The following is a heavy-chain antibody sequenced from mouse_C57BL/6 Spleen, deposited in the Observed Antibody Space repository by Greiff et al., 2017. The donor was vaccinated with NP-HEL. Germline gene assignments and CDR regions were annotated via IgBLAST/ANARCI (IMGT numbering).Heavy chain of an antibody. Sequence: VQLKESGPELVKPGASVKMSCKASGYTFTDYNMHWVKQSHGKSLEWIGYINPNNGGTSYNQKFKGKATLTGNKSSSTAYMELRSLTSEDSAVYYCARGGEDYYAMDYWGQGTSVTVSS. D-gene: IGHD2-13*01. CDR1: GYTFTDYN. CDR3: ARGGEDYYAMDY. J-gene: IGHJ4*01. CDR2: INPNNGGT. V-gene: IGHV1-22*01.